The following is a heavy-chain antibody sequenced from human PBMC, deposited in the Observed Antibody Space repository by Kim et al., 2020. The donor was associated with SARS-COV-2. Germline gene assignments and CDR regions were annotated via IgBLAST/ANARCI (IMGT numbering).Heavy chain of an antibody. J-gene: IGHJ5*02. V-gene: IGHV4-39*01. D-gene: IGHD4-17*01. CDR3: ARGGNYGGNFPEFDP. Sequence: PSLKSRVPISVDTSKSQFSLKLSSVTAADTAVYYCARGGNYGGNFPEFDPWGQGTLVTVSS.